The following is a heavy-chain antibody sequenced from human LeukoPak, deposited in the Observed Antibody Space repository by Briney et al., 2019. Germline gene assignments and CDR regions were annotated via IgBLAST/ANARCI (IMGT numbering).Heavy chain of an antibody. J-gene: IGHJ2*01. CDR1: GYSISSGYY. CDR3: ARQGAVAGTVWYFDL. D-gene: IGHD6-19*01. V-gene: IGHV4-38-2*02. Sequence: SETLSLTCTVSGYSISSGYYWGWIRQPPGKGLEWIGYIYYSGSTNYNPSLKSRVTISVDTSKNQFSLKLSSVTAADTAVYYCARQGAVAGTVWYFDLWGRGTLVTVSS. CDR2: IYYSGST.